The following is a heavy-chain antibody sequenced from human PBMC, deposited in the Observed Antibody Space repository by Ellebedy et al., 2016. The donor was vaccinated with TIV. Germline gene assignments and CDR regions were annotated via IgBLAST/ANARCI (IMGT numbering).Heavy chain of an antibody. V-gene: IGHV3-48*02. CDR3: ASAHTIFGVVTPPGGYYYGMDV. CDR1: GFAFSSYS. Sequence: GGSLRLSXAASGFAFSSYSMNWVRQAPGKGLEWVSYISSSSSTIYYADSVKGRFTISRDNAKNSLYLQMNSLRDEDTAVYYCASAHTIFGVVTPPGGYYYGMDVWGQGTTVTVSS. CDR2: ISSSSSTI. J-gene: IGHJ6*02. D-gene: IGHD3-3*01.